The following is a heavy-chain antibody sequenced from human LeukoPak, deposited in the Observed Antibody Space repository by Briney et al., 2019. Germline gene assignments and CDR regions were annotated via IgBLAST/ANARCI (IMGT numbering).Heavy chain of an antibody. V-gene: IGHV4-34*01. Sequence: SETLSLTCAVYGGPFSGYYWSWIRQPPGKGLEWIGEINHSGSTNYNPSLKSRVTISVDTSKNQFSLKLSSVTAADTAVYYCARDPSGYYPYFDYWGQGTLVTVSS. J-gene: IGHJ4*02. CDR2: INHSGST. CDR1: GGPFSGYY. D-gene: IGHD3-3*01. CDR3: ARDPSGYYPYFDY.